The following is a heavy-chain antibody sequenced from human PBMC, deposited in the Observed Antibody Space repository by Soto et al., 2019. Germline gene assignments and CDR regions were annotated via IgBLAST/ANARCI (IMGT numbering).Heavy chain of an antibody. D-gene: IGHD3-22*01. CDR3: VTAYESRGNKHCAY. CDR1: GFTFSDHY. Sequence: GGSLRLSCAASGFTFSDHYMDWVRQAPGKGLEWLGRIRNKPSGYTTEYAASVKGKFTISRDDSKNSLSLQMNSLKSEDTAVYYCVTAYESRGNKHCAYWGQGTLVTVLL. J-gene: IGHJ4*02. V-gene: IGHV3-72*01. CDR2: IRNKPSGYTT.